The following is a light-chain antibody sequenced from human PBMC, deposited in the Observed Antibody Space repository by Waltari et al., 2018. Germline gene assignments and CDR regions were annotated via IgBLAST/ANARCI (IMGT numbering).Light chain of an antibody. CDR2: VNSDGSH. V-gene: IGLV4-69*01. Sequence: QLVLTQSPSASASLGASVKLTCTLSSGHSSYAIAWHQQQPEKGPRYLMKVNSDGSHSKGDGIPDRFSGSSSGAARYRTISSLQSEDEADYYCQTWGTGIRVFGGGTKLTVL. J-gene: IGLJ3*02. CDR1: SGHSSYA. CDR3: QTWGTGIRV.